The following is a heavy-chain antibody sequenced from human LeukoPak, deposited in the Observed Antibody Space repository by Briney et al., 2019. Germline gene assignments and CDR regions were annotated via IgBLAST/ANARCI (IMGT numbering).Heavy chain of an antibody. CDR2: ISSSSSYI. D-gene: IGHD3-22*01. CDR1: GFTHSSYS. J-gene: IGHJ6*02. Sequence: GGSLRLSCAASGFTHSSYSMNWVRRAPGKGLEWVSSISSSSSYIYYADSVKGRFTISRDNAKNSLYLQMNSLRAEDTAVYYCASVSNYYDSSGREYYYYYYGMDVWGQGTTVTVSS. CDR3: ASVSNYYDSSGREYYYYYYGMDV. V-gene: IGHV3-21*01.